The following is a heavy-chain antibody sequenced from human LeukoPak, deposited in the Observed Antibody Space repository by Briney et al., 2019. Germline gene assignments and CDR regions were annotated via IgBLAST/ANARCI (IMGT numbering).Heavy chain of an antibody. CDR2: ISYDGSNK. CDR1: GFAASNNY. Sequence: GGSLRLSCAASGFAASNNYMSWVRQAPGQGLEWVAVISYDGSNKYYADSVKGRFTISRDNSKNTLYLQMNSLRAEDTAVYYCAKASVYVYYGMDVWGQGTTVTVSS. CDR3: AKASVYVYYGMDV. V-gene: IGHV3-30*18. J-gene: IGHJ6*02. D-gene: IGHD3-16*02.